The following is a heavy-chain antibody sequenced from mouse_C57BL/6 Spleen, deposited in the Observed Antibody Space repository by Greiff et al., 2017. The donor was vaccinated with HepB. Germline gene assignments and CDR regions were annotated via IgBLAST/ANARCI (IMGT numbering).Heavy chain of an antibody. CDR3: ARIPIYYYGSAWFAY. J-gene: IGHJ3*01. CDR1: GYTFTSYW. CDR2: IDPSDSYT. Sequence: QVQLKQPGAELVRPGTSVKLSCKASGYTFTSYWMHWVKQRPGQGLEWIGVIDPSDSYTNYNQKFKGKATLTVDTSSSTAYMQLSSLTSEDSAVYYCARIPIYYYGSAWFAYWGQGTLVTVSA. D-gene: IGHD1-1*01. V-gene: IGHV1-59*01.